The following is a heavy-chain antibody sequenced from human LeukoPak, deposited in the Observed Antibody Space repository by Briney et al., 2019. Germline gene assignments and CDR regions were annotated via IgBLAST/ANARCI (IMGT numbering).Heavy chain of an antibody. Sequence: GGSLRLSCAASGFTFSSYAMSWVRQAPGKGLERVSAISGSGGSTYYADSVKGRFTISRDNSKNTLYLQMNSLRAEDAAVYYCAKSTIFGEYYFDSWGQGTLVSVSS. J-gene: IGHJ4*02. CDR1: GFTFSSYA. CDR2: ISGSGGST. CDR3: AKSTIFGEYYFDS. D-gene: IGHD3-3*01. V-gene: IGHV3-23*01.